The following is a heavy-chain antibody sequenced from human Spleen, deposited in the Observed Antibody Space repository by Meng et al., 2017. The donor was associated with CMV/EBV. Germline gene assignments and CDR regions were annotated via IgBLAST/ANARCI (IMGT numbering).Heavy chain of an antibody. J-gene: IGHJ4*02. CDR3: ARAPKVVTPYDY. CDR1: GYTFTSFG. CDR2: INPYNGNT. Sequence: ASVKVSCKASGYTFTSFGITWVRQAPGQGLEWMGWINPYNGNTNYAQKLQGRVTMTTDTSTSTVYMEVRSLRSDDTAVYYCARAPKVVTPYDYWGQGTLVTVSS. V-gene: IGHV1-18*01. D-gene: IGHD4-23*01.